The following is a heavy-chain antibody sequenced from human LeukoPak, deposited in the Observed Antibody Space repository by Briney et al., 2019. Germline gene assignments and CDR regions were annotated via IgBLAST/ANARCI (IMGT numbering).Heavy chain of an antibody. CDR1: GYSFTSYW. D-gene: IGHD5-18*01. CDR2: IYPGDSDT. V-gene: IGHV5-51*01. Sequence: GESLKISCKGSGYSFTSYWIGWVRQMPGKGLEWVGVIYPGDSDTRYSPSFQGQVTISADKSISTAYLQWSSLKASDTAMYYCARGLRRGYSYGYGYFDYWGQGTLVTVSS. J-gene: IGHJ4*02. CDR3: ARGLRRGYSYGYGYFDY.